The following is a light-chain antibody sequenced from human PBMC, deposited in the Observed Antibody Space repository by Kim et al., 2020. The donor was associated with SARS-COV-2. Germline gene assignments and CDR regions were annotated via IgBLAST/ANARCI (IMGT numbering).Light chain of an antibody. CDR1: SSTIRNYY. CDR3: AAWDDTRGWV. Sequence: PGHRAPTSCSGRSSTIRNYYDHCSQQHPATAPTLLLFMNDLRPSAVPVRFSGSKSGASASLAISGLRFEDEADYFCAAWDDTRGWVFGGGTQLTVL. J-gene: IGLJ3*02. V-gene: IGLV1-47*01. CDR2: MND.